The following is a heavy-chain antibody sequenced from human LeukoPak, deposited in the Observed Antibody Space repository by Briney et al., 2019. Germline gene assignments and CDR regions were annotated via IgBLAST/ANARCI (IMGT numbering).Heavy chain of an antibody. V-gene: IGHV3-74*01. D-gene: IGHD6-6*01. CDR3: AKSIRKYSSSDYSDY. J-gene: IGHJ4*02. CDR1: GFTFSRYW. CDR2: INSDGSTT. Sequence: GGSLRLSCAASGFTFSRYWMHWVRQAPGKGLVWVSRINSDGSTTTYADSVKGRFTISRDNAKNTLYLQMNSLRAEDTAVYYCAKSIRKYSSSDYSDYWGQGTLVTVSS.